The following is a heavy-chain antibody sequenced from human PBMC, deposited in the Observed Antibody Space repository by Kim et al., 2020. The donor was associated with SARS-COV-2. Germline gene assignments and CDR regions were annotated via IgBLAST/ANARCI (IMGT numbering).Heavy chain of an antibody. CDR3: ARSDPLRYFDWTTNWFDP. J-gene: IGHJ5*02. D-gene: IGHD3-9*01. V-gene: IGHV4-59*13. CDR2: IYYSGST. CDR1: GGSISSYY. Sequence: SETLSLTCTVSGGSISSYYWSWIRQPPGKGLEWIGYIYYSGSTNYNPSLKSRVTISVDTSKNQFSLKLSSVTAADTAVYYCARSDPLRYFDWTTNWFDPWGQGTLVTVSS.